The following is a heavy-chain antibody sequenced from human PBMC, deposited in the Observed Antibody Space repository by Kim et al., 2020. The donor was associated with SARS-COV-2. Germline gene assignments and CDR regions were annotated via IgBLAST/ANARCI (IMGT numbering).Heavy chain of an antibody. CDR3: ARLPHDSSGYVDC. D-gene: IGHD3-22*01. CDR1: GGSISNSFNY. V-gene: IGHV4-39*01. Sequence: SETLSLSCTVSGGSISNSFNYWGWIRQRPGKGLEWIGSVYHSGSTYVSPSLKSRVTVSVDTSKNQFSLKVTSVTAADTAVYFCARLPHDSSGYVDCWGQGILVTVSS. J-gene: IGHJ4*02. CDR2: VYHSGST.